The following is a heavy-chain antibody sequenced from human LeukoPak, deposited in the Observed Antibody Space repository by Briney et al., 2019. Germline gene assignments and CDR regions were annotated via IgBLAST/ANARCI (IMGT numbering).Heavy chain of an antibody. Sequence: GGSPRLSCAASGFSFDDYGLTWVRQAPGKGLEWVSGINWNGDGTDYADSVKGRFTISRDNAKNSLYLQMNSLRAEDTALYYCARDLRVVITGSFDSWGQGTLVTVSS. J-gene: IGHJ4*02. CDR1: GFSFDDYG. CDR2: INWNGDGT. V-gene: IGHV3-20*04. D-gene: IGHD3-22*01. CDR3: ARDLRVVITGSFDS.